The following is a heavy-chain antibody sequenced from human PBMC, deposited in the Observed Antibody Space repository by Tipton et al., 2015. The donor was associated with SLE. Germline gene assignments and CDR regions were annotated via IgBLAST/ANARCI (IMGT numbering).Heavy chain of an antibody. CDR2: INHSGST. Sequence: LRLSCAVYGASFSGYYWSWIRQPPGKGLEWIGEINHSGSTNYNPSLKSRVTISVDTSKNQFSLKLSSVTAADTAVYYCARGPPFGYWGQGTLVTVSS. CDR3: ARGPPFGY. J-gene: IGHJ4*02. V-gene: IGHV4-34*01. CDR1: GASFSGYY.